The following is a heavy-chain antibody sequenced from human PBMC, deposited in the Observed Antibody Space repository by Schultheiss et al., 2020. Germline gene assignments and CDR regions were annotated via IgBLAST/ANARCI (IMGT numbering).Heavy chain of an antibody. V-gene: IGHV4-39*01. J-gene: IGHJ4*02. Sequence: SETLSLTCTVSGGSISSYYWSWIRQPPGKGLEWIGSVYYTGSTYYKSSLKRRVTISVDTSREQFSLRLHFVTAADTAVYYCARHIWFADSSYQETFDSWGQGILVTVSS. D-gene: IGHD3-10*01. CDR1: GGSISSYY. CDR2: VYYTGST. CDR3: ARHIWFADSSYQETFDS.